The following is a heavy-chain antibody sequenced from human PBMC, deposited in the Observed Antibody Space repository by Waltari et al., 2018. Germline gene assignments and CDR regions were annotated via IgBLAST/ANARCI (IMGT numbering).Heavy chain of an antibody. CDR1: GFPARTTY. Sequence: EVQLVESGGGLIQPGGSLRLSCAASGFPARTTYISWVRPAPGQGLEWVSVIYRGGSTYYADSVKGRFTISRDNSKNTLYLQMNSLRAEDTAVYYCARESYYDSSGYYAHYYYYGMDVWGQGTTVTVSS. J-gene: IGHJ6*02. CDR3: ARESYYDSSGYYAHYYYYGMDV. V-gene: IGHV3-53*01. CDR2: IYRGGST. D-gene: IGHD3-22*01.